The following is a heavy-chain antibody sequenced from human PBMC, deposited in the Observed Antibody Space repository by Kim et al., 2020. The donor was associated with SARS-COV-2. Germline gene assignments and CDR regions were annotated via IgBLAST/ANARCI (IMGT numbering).Heavy chain of an antibody. CDR1: GFTFDDYA. Sequence: GGSLRLSCAASGFTFDDYAMHWVRQAPGKGLEWVSGISWNSGSIGYADSVKGRFTISRDNAKNSLYLQMNSLRAEDTALYYCAKDRSYDILTGPGEGWFDPWGQGTLVTVSS. CDR2: ISWNSGSI. D-gene: IGHD3-9*01. V-gene: IGHV3-9*01. CDR3: AKDRSYDILTGPGEGWFDP. J-gene: IGHJ5*02.